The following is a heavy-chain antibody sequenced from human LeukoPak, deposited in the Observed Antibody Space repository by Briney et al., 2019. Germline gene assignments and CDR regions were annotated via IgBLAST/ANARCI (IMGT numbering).Heavy chain of an antibody. V-gene: IGHV1-24*01. D-gene: IGHD2-2*01. J-gene: IGHJ4*02. CDR2: FDPEDGET. CDR1: GYTLTELS. Sequence: ASVKVSCKVSGYTLTELSMHWVRQAPGKGLEWMGGFDPEDGETIYAQKFQGRVTMTEDTSTDTAYMELSSLRSEDTAVYYYATFCSSTSCWQTVDYWGQGTLVTVSS. CDR3: ATFCSSTSCWQTVDY.